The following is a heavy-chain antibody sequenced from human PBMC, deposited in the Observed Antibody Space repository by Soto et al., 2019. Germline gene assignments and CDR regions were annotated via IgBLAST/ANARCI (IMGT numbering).Heavy chain of an antibody. V-gene: IGHV3-23*01. J-gene: IGHJ4*02. D-gene: IGHD2-21*02. CDR1: GFSVSRYA. Sequence: GGSLRLSCAASGFSVSRYAMMWVRQPPGKGQEWVAGMTGSGGDIRYADPVKGRFTISKDNSKNTLYLQMNSLRAEDTAIYYCAKDAVYGDGLWLAGNWGQGTLVTVS. CDR3: AKDAVYGDGLWLAGN. CDR2: MTGSGGDI.